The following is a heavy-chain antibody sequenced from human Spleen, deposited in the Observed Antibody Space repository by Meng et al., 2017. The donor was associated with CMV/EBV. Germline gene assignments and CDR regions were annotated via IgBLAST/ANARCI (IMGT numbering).Heavy chain of an antibody. V-gene: IGHV1-2*02. D-gene: IGHD3-22*01. Sequence: FTGYYMHWVRQAPGQGLEWMGWINPDSGGTNYAQELKGRVTMTRDTSISTAYMELSRLRSNDTALYYCAREQDHYSDTSDYYNWFDPWGQGTLVTVSS. CDR1: FTGYY. J-gene: IGHJ5*02. CDR2: INPDSGGT. CDR3: AREQDHYSDTSDYYNWFDP.